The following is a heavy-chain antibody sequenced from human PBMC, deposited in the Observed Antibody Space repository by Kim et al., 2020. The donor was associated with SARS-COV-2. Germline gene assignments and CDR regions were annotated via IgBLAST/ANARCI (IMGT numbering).Heavy chain of an antibody. V-gene: IGHV4-31*03. D-gene: IGHD2-15*01. Sequence: SETLSLTCTVSGGSISSGGYYWSWIRQHPGKGLERIGYIYYSGSTYYNPSLKSRVTISVDTSKNQFSLKLSSVTAADTAVYYCARGGGGPHYYYYYYGMDVWGQGTTVTVSS. CDR1: GGSISSGGYY. CDR2: IYYSGST. CDR3: ARGGGGPHYYYYYYGMDV. J-gene: IGHJ6*02.